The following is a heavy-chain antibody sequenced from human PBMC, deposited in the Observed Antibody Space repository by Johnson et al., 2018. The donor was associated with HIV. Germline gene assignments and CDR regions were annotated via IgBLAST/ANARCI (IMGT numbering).Heavy chain of an antibody. Sequence: QVQLVESGGGVVQPGRSLRLSCAASGFTFRSYAMHWVRQAPGKGLEYVSAISSNGDSTYYADSVKGRFTISRDNSKNTLYLQMNSLRAEDTAVYYCSRVRSSVPWVNDAFDIWGQGTMVTVSS. CDR3: SRVRSSVPWVNDAFDI. D-gene: IGHD4-17*01. J-gene: IGHJ3*02. CDR1: GFTFRSYA. V-gene: IGHV3-64*04. CDR2: ISSNGDST.